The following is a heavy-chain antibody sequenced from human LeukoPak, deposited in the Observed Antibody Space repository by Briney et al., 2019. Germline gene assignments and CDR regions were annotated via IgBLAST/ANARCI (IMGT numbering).Heavy chain of an antibody. D-gene: IGHD1-26*01. Sequence: SETLSLTCTVSGGSISSYYWSWIRQPPGKGLEWIRYIYYSGSTNYNPSLKSRVTISVDTSKNQFSLKLSSVTAADTAVYYCARALRYRRFPFDYWGQGTLVTVSS. J-gene: IGHJ4*02. CDR3: ARALRYRRFPFDY. CDR2: IYYSGST. V-gene: IGHV4-59*01. CDR1: GGSISSYY.